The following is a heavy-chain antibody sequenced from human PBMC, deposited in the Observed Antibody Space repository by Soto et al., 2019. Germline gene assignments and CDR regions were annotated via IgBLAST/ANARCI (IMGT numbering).Heavy chain of an antibody. CDR2: MNPNSGNT. CDR1: GYTFTSYD. Sequence: ASVKVSCKASGYTFTSYDINWVRQATGQGLEWMGWMNPNSGNTGYAQKFQGRVTMTRNTSISTAYMELSSLRSEDTAVYYCATKAYCGCDCYPYHYYYYIDVRGKGTTVTGSS. CDR3: ATKAYCGCDCYPYHYYYYIDV. D-gene: IGHD2-21*01. J-gene: IGHJ6*03. V-gene: IGHV1-8*01.